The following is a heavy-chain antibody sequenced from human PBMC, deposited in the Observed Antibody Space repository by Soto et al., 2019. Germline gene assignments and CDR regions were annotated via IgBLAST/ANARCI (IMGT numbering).Heavy chain of an antibody. CDR1: GGIFSSYA. D-gene: IGHD2-2*01. Sequence: SVKVSCKASGGIFSSYAISWVRQAPVQGLEWMGGIIPIFGTANYAQKFQGRVTITADESTSTAYMELSSLRSEDTAVYYCARGEYCSSTSCYWRNYYYYGMDVWGQGTTVTVSS. V-gene: IGHV1-69*13. J-gene: IGHJ6*02. CDR3: ARGEYCSSTSCYWRNYYYYGMDV. CDR2: IIPIFGTA.